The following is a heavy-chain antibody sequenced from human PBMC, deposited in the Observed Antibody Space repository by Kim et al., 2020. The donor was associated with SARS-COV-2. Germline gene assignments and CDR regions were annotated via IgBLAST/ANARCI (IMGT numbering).Heavy chain of an antibody. D-gene: IGHD2-2*01. V-gene: IGHV3-23*01. CDR3: AKDTPDIVVVPAAMVGAFDI. CDR2: ISGSGGST. CDR1: GFTFSSYA. J-gene: IGHJ3*02. Sequence: GGSLRLSCAASGFTFSSYAMSWVRQAPGKGLEWVSAISGSGGSTYYADSVKGRFTISRDNSKNTLYLQMNSLRAEDTAVYYCAKDTPDIVVVPAAMVGAFDIWGQGTMVTVSS.